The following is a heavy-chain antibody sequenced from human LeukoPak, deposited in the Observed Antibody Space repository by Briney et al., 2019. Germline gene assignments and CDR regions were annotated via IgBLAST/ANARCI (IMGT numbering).Heavy chain of an antibody. CDR2: TYYTSKWNN. V-gene: IGHV6-1*01. Sequence: SQTLSLTCAISGDSVSSNSVAWNWFRQSPSRGLEWLGRTYYTSKWNNDYAESVQSRIAVNPDTSKNQFSLYSNSVTLEDTAVYYCARQASRRFDPWGQGTLVTVSS. J-gene: IGHJ5*02. CDR3: ARQASRRFDP. CDR1: GDSVSSNSVA.